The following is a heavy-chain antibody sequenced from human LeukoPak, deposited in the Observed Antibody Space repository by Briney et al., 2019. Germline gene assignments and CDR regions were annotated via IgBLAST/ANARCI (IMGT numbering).Heavy chain of an antibody. CDR1: GYTFTSYD. V-gene: IGHV1-8*01. D-gene: IGHD3-16*02. CDR2: MNPNSGNT. J-gene: IGHJ4*02. CDR3: ARGNYDYIWGSYRYTGLRY. Sequence: ASVNVSCKASGYTFTSYDINWVRQATGQGLEWMGWMNPNSGNTGYAQKFQGRVTMTRNTSISTAYMELSSLRSEDTAVYYCARGNYDYIWGSYRYTGLRYWGQGTLGTVSS.